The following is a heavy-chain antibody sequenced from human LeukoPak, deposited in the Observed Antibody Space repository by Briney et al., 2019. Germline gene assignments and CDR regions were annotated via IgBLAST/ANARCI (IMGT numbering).Heavy chain of an antibody. Sequence: SETLSLTCAVYGGSFSGYYWSWIRQPPGKGLEWIGEINHSGSTNYNPSLKSRVTISVDTSKNQFSLKLSSVTAADTAVYYCARHIGGRYYYYYMDVWDKGTTVTISS. CDR2: INHSGST. J-gene: IGHJ6*03. CDR3: ARHIGGRYYYYYMDV. CDR1: GGSFSGYY. D-gene: IGHD2-21*01. V-gene: IGHV4-34*01.